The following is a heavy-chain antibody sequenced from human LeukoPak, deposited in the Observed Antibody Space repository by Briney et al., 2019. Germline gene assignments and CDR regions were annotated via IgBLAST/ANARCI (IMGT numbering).Heavy chain of an antibody. J-gene: IGHJ4*02. CDR3: ARGRPYSGGYHLDY. V-gene: IGHV4-39*01. Sequence: SETLSLTCTISGDSTSSDRYYGGWVRQPPGKGLEWIGNIYYSGSAYYNPSLKSRVTMSVDTSKNQFFLKLNSVTAADTAVYYCARGRPYSGGYHLDYWGQGTLVTVSP. D-gene: IGHD1-26*01. CDR2: IYYSGSA. CDR1: GDSTSSDRYY.